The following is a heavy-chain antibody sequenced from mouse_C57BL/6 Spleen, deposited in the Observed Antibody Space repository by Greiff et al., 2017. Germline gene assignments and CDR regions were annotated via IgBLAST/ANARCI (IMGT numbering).Heavy chain of an antibody. CDR2: IDPSDSET. CDR1: GYTFTSYW. CDR3: ARWDYLYYFDY. J-gene: IGHJ2*01. D-gene: IGHD2-4*01. V-gene: IGHV1-52*01. Sequence: QVQLKQPGAELVRPGSSVKLSCKASGYTFTSYWMHWVKQRPIQGLEWIGNIDPSDSETHYNQKFKDKATLTVDKSSSTAYMQLSSLTSEDSAVYYCARWDYLYYFDYWGQGTTRTVSS.